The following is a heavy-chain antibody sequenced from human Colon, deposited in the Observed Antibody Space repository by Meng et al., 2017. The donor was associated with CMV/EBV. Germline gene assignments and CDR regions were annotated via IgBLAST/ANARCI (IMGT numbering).Heavy chain of an antibody. V-gene: IGHV3-64*02. CDR2: ISSNGVST. J-gene: IGHJ5*02. CDR3: ARDQWLHDSMTGCLLDL. D-gene: IGHD3-9*01. Sequence: GESLKISCVASGFTFSAATMHWVRQAPGKGLEYVAAISSNGVSTYYADSVRDRFTVSRDNSKNTVYLQMGRLTTEDTALYLCARDQWLHDSMTGCLLDLWGQGALVTVSS. CDR1: GFTFSAAT.